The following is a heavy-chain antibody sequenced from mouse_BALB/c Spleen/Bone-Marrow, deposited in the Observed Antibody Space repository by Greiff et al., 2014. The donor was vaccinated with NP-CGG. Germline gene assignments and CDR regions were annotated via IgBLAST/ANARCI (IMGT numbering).Heavy chain of an antibody. CDR2: INPSTGYT. D-gene: IGHD1-1*01. V-gene: IGHV1-7*01. CDR1: GYTFTSYW. Sequence: VQLQQSGAELAKPGAPVKMSCKASGYTFTSYWMHWVKQRPGQGLEWIGYINPSTGYTEYNQKFKDKATLTADKSSSTAYMQLSSLTSEDSAVYYCAREYYGSSGYFDVWGAGTTVTVSS. J-gene: IGHJ1*01. CDR3: AREYYGSSGYFDV.